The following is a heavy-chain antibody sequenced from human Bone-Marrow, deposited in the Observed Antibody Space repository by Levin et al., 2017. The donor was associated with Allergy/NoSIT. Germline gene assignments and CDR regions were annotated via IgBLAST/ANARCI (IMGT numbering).Heavy chain of an antibody. D-gene: IGHD6-6*01. CDR3: ARTSRGEQLVSWYFDL. CDR1: GASLSSYY. J-gene: IGHJ2*01. CDR2: IYHSGVA. V-gene: IGHV4-59*01. Sequence: RSSETLSLTCTVSGASLSSYYCSWIRQPPGKGLEWLGYIYHSGVAEYNPSLNSRVALSVDTSKNQISLKMNSVTAADTAVYYCARTSRGEQLVSWYFDLWGHGALVTVSS.